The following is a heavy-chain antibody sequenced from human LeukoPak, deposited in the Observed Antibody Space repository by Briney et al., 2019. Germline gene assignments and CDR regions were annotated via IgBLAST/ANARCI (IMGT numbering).Heavy chain of an antibody. CDR2: IYYSGSA. D-gene: IGHD2-21*01. CDR1: GGSISSSINY. CDR3: ARRLLHYYYMDV. J-gene: IGHJ6*03. V-gene: IGHV4-39*01. Sequence: SETLPLTCTVSGGSISSSINYWAWIRQTPGKGLEWIGSIYYSGSAYYKPSLKSRATISLDTSKNQFSLKLSSVTAADTAVYYCARRLLHYYYMDVWGKGTTVTVSS.